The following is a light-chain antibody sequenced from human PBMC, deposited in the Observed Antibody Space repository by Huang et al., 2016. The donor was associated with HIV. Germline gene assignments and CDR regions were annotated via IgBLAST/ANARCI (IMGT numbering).Light chain of an antibody. Sequence: IQMTQSPTSLSASVGDRVSITCRASQSISTYVNWYQQKPGKAPKLLISSASSIHSGVPSRFSGSGSGTDFTLTIKSLQLDDFATYYCQQSYSALSSFGPGTRL. CDR1: QSISTY. V-gene: IGKV1-39*01. CDR2: SAS. J-gene: IGKJ5*01. CDR3: QQSYSALSS.